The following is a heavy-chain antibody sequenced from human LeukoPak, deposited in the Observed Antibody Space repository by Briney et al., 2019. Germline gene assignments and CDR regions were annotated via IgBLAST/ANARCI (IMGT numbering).Heavy chain of an antibody. CDR2: ISAYNGNT. D-gene: IGHD3-10*01. V-gene: IGHV1-18*01. Sequence: ASVKVSCKASGCTFTSYGISWVRQAPGQGLEWMGWISAYNGNTNYAQKLQGRVTMTTDTSTSTAYMELRSLRSDDTAVYYCARDRQAYYYGSGSSLPEDYWGQGTLVTVSS. CDR3: ARDRQAYYYGSGSSLPEDY. J-gene: IGHJ4*02. CDR1: GCTFTSYG.